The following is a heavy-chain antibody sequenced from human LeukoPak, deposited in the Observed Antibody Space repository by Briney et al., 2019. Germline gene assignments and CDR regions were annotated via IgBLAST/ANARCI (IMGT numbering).Heavy chain of an antibody. D-gene: IGHD5-18*01. J-gene: IGHJ4*02. CDR2: ISSSGDTI. CDR1: GFTFSSYE. CDR3: AGGRRGYSEEY. Sequence: GGSLRLSCAASGFTFSSYEMNWVRQAPGKGLEWVSSISSSGDTIYDADSVKGRFTISRDNAKNSLYLQMSSLRVEDTAVYYCAGGRRGYSEEYWGQGTLVTVSS. V-gene: IGHV3-48*03.